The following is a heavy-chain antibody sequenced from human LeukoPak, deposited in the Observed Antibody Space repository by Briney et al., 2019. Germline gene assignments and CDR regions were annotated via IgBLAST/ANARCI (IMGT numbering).Heavy chain of an antibody. CDR2: ISGSGGST. Sequence: GGSLRLSCAASGFTFSRYAMSWVRQAPGKGLEWVSAISGSGGSTYYADSVKGRFTISRDNSRNTLYLQMNSLRAEDTAVYYCAKARSYYYDSSGWNYWGQGTLVTVSS. V-gene: IGHV3-23*01. CDR3: AKARSYYYDSSGWNY. D-gene: IGHD3-22*01. J-gene: IGHJ4*02. CDR1: GFTFSRYA.